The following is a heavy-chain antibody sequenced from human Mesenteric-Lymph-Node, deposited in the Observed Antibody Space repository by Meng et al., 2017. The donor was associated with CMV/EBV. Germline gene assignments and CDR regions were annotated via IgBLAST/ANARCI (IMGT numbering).Heavy chain of an antibody. J-gene: IGHJ6*02. CDR1: GFTFRSYA. D-gene: IGHD2-2*01. V-gene: IGHV3-30*02. Sequence: GESLKISCEASGFTFRSYAMHWVRQAPGKGLEWVAFIRYDGSNKYYADSVKGRFTISRDNSKNTLYVDMNSLRGEDTAVYFCAKDLYCSSKSCYHPYYAMDVWGQGTTVTVSS. CDR2: IRYDGSNK. CDR3: AKDLYCSSKSCYHPYYAMDV.